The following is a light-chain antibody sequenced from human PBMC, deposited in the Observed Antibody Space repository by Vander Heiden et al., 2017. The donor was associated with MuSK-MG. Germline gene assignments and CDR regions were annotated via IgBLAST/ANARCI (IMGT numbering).Light chain of an antibody. CDR2: NAS. V-gene: IGKV1-5*03. Sequence: IQITLPPSTLSASVGDRVTITCRASQSITTWLAWYQQKPGKAPKLLIYNASSLESGDPARFSGSGSGTEFTLTISSLQPDDCATYYCQQYSSYWSFGLGTKVELK. CDR1: QSITTW. J-gene: IGKJ1*01. CDR3: QQYSSYWS.